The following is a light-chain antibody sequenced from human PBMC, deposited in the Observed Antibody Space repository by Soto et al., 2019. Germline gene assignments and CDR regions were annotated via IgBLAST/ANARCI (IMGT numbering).Light chain of an antibody. Sequence: EIVLTQSPATLSLSPGERATLSCRASQSVSSYLAWYQQKPGQAPRLLIYDASNRATGVPVRFSGSGSGTDFTLTISSLEPEDFAVYDCQQRSNWWTFGQGTKVEIK. CDR2: DAS. CDR1: QSVSSY. CDR3: QQRSNWWT. J-gene: IGKJ1*01. V-gene: IGKV3-11*01.